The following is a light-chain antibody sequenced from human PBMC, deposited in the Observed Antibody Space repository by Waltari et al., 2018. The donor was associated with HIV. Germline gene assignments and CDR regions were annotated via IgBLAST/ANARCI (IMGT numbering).Light chain of an antibody. CDR1: QSVGTK. Sequence: TLSVSPGESATLSCRASQSVGTKLAWYQQKPGQAPRLLIYGASIRATGIPARFSGSGSGMEFTLTISSLQSEDFAVYYCQQNSYWLPITFGQGTRLEI. CDR3: QQNSYWLPIT. CDR2: GAS. J-gene: IGKJ5*01. V-gene: IGKV3-15*01.